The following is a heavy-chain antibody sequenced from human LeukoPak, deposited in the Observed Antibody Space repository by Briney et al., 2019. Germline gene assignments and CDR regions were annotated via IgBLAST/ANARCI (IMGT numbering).Heavy chain of an antibody. V-gene: IGHV3-23*01. J-gene: IGHJ3*02. CDR3: AKANSYYHRDGFDI. D-gene: IGHD4-11*01. Sequence: GGSLRLSCAASGFTFRNYAMSWVRQVPGKGLEWVAAITGGGSSTYYADSVKGRFTISRDNSRNTLYLQMNSLRAEDTAVYYCAKANSYYHRDGFDIWAQGTMVTVSS. CDR2: ITGGGSST. CDR1: GFTFRNYA.